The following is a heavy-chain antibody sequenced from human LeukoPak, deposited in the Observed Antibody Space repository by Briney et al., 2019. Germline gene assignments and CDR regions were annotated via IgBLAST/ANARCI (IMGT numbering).Heavy chain of an antibody. CDR2: IATEDSSA. Sequence: PGGSLRLSCAASGFSISSYYMMWVRQAPGKGLVWVSHIATEDSSATYADSVKGRFTISRDNAKNTLYLQINSLKDEDTAVYYCGRNHQGIACWGQGVLVTVSS. J-gene: IGHJ4*02. CDR3: GRNHQGIAC. D-gene: IGHD3-10*01. V-gene: IGHV3-74*01. CDR1: GFSISSYY.